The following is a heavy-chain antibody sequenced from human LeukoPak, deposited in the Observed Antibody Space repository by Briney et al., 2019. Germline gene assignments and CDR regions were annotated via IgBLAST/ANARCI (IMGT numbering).Heavy chain of an antibody. CDR3: ARMSSGYLNFVADY. V-gene: IGHV4-34*01. CDR1: GGSFSGYY. CDR2: INHSGST. Sequence: PSETLSLTCAVYGGSFSGYYWSWIRQPPGKGLEWIGEINHSGSTNYNPSLKSRVTISVDTSKNQFSLKLSSVTAADTAVYYCARMSSGYLNFVADYWGQGTLVTVSS. J-gene: IGHJ4*02. D-gene: IGHD6-13*01.